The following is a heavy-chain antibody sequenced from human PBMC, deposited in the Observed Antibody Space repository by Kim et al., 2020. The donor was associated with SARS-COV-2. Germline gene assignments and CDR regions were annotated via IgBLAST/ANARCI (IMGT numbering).Heavy chain of an antibody. CDR3: IRRHCSRTNCQSFDI. CDR1: GFTFSGYD. D-gene: IGHD2-2*01. V-gene: IGHV3-73*01. J-gene: IGHJ3*02. Sequence: GGSLRLSCAASGFTFSGYDMNWVRQAPGKGLEWVCCITTKPRTYATAYAASVKGRFTISRDNSENTTYIHMNSIKIGDTAVYYCIRRHCSRTNCQSFDIWGQGTMVTVSS. CDR2: ITTKPRTYAT.